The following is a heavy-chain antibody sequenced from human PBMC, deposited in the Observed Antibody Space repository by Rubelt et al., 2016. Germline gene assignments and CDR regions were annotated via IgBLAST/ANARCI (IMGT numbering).Heavy chain of an antibody. V-gene: IGHV3-7*03. CDR1: GFTFSDHF. CDR3: ARAPQVYCSYGLEV. CDR2: INQDGSEK. Sequence: GGSLRLSCAASGFTFSDHFMSWVRQAPGKGLEWVANINQDGSEKKYVDSGKGRFTISRDNAKNSLFLQMSSLRAEDTAVYYCARAPQVYCSYGLEVWGQGTTVTVSS. J-gene: IGHJ6*02. D-gene: IGHD5/OR15-5a*01.